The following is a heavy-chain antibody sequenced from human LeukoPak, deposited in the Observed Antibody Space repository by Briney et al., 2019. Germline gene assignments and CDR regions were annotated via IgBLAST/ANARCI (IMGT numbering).Heavy chain of an antibody. J-gene: IGHJ4*02. V-gene: IGHV3-48*04. Sequence: GGSLRLSCAASGFTFSSYNMNWVRQAPGKGLEWVSYISSSSRTIYYADSVKGRFIISRDTAKNSLYLQMNSLRAEDTAVYYCVRGMGGGVSNFDYWGQGTLVTVSS. D-gene: IGHD3-16*01. CDR2: ISSSSRTI. CDR3: VRGMGGGVSNFDY. CDR1: GFTFSSYN.